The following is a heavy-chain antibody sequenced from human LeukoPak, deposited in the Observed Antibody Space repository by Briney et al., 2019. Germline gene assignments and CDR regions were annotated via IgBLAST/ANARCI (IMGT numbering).Heavy chain of an antibody. V-gene: IGHV3-66*04. J-gene: IGHJ4*02. D-gene: IGHD3-10*01. CDR3: ARLPSGDY. CDR1: SFTVSSSY. Sequence: GGSLRLSCAASSFTVSSSYMTWVRQAPGKGLEWVSIIYSGGSTYSADSVKGRFTISRDISKNTLYLQMNSLRAEDTAVYYCARLPSGDYWGQGTLVTVSS. CDR2: IYSGGST.